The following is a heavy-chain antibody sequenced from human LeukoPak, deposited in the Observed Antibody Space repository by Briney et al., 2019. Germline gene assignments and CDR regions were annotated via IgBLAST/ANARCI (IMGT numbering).Heavy chain of an antibody. J-gene: IGHJ4*02. CDR1: GYTLTELS. V-gene: IGHV1-24*01. CDR3: ARETPELTTNPYYFDY. D-gene: IGHD1-14*01. Sequence: ASVKVSCKVSGYTLTELSMHWVRQAPGKGLEWMGGFDPEDGETIYAQKFQGRVTMTEDTSTDTAYMELSSLRSEDTAVYYCARETPELTTNPYYFDYWGQGTLVTVSS. CDR2: FDPEDGET.